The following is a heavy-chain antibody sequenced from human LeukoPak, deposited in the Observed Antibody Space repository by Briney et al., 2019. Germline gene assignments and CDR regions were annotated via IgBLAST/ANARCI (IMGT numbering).Heavy chain of an antibody. CDR1: GLTFSSYE. D-gene: IGHD6-13*01. Sequence: QPGGSLRLSCAAPGLTFSSYEMNWVRQAPGKGLEWISYISSASNMIYYAESVKGRFTISRDNAKNSLYLQMNSLRAEDTAVYYCATASGSWYRYYFDSWGQGTLVTVSS. V-gene: IGHV3-48*03. CDR2: ISSASNMI. CDR3: ATASGSWYRYYFDS. J-gene: IGHJ4*02.